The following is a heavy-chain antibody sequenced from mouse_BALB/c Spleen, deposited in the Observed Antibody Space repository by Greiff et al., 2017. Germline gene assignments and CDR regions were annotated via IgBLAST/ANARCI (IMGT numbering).Heavy chain of an antibody. CDR3: TRTSYRYDRYAMDY. Sequence: VKLMESGAELVKPGASVKLSCKASGYTFTSYYMYWVKQRPGQGLEWIGEINPSNGGTNFNEKFKSKATLTVDKSSSTAYMQFSSLTSEDSAVYYCTRTSYRYDRYAMDYWGQGTSVTVSS. CDR2: INPSNGGT. D-gene: IGHD2-14*01. J-gene: IGHJ4*01. CDR1: GYTFTSYY. V-gene: IGHV1S81*02.